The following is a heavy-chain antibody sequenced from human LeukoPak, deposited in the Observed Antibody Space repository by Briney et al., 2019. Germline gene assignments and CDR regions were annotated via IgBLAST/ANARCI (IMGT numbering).Heavy chain of an antibody. CDR3: ARRAGTSSTWSLLDY. CDR1: GYSFTSYW. Sequence: LGESLKISCKGSGYSFTSYWIGWVRQMPGKGLVWMGIIYPGDSDTRYSPSFQGQVTISADKSISTAYPQWSSLKASDTAMYYCARRAGTSSTWSLLDYWGQGTLVTVSS. D-gene: IGHD6-13*01. J-gene: IGHJ4*02. V-gene: IGHV5-51*01. CDR2: IYPGDSDT.